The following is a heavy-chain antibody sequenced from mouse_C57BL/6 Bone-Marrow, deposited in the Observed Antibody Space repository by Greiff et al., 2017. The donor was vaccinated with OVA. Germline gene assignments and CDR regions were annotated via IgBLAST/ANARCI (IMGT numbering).Heavy chain of an antibody. CDR1: GYTFTDHT. D-gene: IGHD1-1*01. V-gene: IGHV1-78*01. CDR2: IYPRDGST. CDR3: ARPEIYYYGSSYVDYFDY. Sequence: VQLQQSDAELVKPGASVKISCKVSGYTFTDHTIHWMKQRPEQGLEWIGYIYPRDGSTKYNEKFKGKATLTADKSSSTAYMQLNSLTSEDSAVYFCARPEIYYYGSSYVDYFDYWGQGTTLTVSS. J-gene: IGHJ2*01.